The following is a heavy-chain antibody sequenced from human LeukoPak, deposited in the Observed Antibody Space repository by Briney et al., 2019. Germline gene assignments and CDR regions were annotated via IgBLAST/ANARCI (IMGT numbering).Heavy chain of an antibody. D-gene: IGHD2-21*01. V-gene: IGHV4-59*01. CDR3: ARQLGDRLLFDY. CDR1: GGSISSYY. J-gene: IGHJ4*02. Sequence: SETLSLTCTVSGGSISSYYWSWIRQPPGKGLEWIGYIYYSGTTNYNPSLKSRVTISVDTSRNQFSLKLSSVTAADTAVYYCARQLGDRLLFDYWGQGTLVTVSS. CDR2: IYYSGTT.